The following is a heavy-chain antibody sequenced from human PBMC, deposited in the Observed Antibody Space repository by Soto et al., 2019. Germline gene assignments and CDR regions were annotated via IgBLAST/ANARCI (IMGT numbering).Heavy chain of an antibody. CDR2: ISGSGGST. V-gene: IGHV3-23*01. Sequence: EVQLLESGGGLVQPGGSLRISCAASGFTFSSYAMSWVRQAPGKGLEWVSVISGSGGSTDYADSVKGRFTISRDNSKNTLYLQMNSLRAEDTAAYYCAKRGGPGDFWGQGTLVTVSS. CDR1: GFTFSSYA. CDR3: AKRGGPGDF. J-gene: IGHJ4*02. D-gene: IGHD2-15*01.